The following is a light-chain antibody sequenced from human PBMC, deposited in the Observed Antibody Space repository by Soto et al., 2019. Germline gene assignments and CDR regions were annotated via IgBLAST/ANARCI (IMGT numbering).Light chain of an antibody. CDR3: QHRANWPLS. CDR2: DAS. CDR1: QSVSRS. Sequence: EIVLTQSPVTLSLSPGERATLSCRASQSVSRSLARYQQKPGQPPRLLIYDASNRATDIPARFSGSGSGTDFTLTISSLEPEDFAVYFCQHRANWPLSFGGGTKVEIK. V-gene: IGKV3-11*01. J-gene: IGKJ4*01.